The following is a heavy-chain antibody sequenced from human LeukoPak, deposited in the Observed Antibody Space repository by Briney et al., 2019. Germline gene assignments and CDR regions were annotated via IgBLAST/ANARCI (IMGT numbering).Heavy chain of an antibody. CDR2: IKQDGNEK. V-gene: IGHV3-7*03. Sequence: GGSLRLSCAASGFTFSSYWMSWVRQAPGKGLEWVANIKQDGNEKYYVGSVRGRFTISRDNAKDSLYLQMNSLRAEDTAVYYCARYSSSWYYFDYWGQGTLVTVSS. CDR3: ARYSSSWYYFDY. CDR1: GFTFSSYW. J-gene: IGHJ4*02. D-gene: IGHD6-13*01.